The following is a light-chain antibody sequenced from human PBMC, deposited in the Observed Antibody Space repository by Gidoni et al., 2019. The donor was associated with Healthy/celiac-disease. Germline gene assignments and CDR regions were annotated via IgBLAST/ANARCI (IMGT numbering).Light chain of an antibody. V-gene: IGKV1-33*01. CDR2: DAS. J-gene: IGKJ5*01. CDR3: QQYDNLPLT. CDR1: QDISNY. Sequence: DIQMTQSPSSLSASVGDRVTITCQASQDISNYLNWYQQKPGKAPKLLIYDASNLETGVPSRFSGSGSGTDFTFTISSLQPEDIATYYCQQYDNLPLTFGPXTRLEIK.